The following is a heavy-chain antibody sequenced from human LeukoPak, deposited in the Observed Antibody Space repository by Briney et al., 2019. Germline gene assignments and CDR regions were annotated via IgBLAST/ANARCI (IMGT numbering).Heavy chain of an antibody. D-gene: IGHD2-2*01. CDR2: TNPKSGGT. CDR3: AREEYGFDP. V-gene: IGHV1-2*02. Sequence: ASVKVSCKASGYTFTGYYMHWVQQAPGQGLEWMGWTNPKSGGTNYAQKFQGRVTMTRDTSIHTAYMELSRLRSDDTAVYYCAREEYGFDPWGQGTLVTVSS. J-gene: IGHJ5*02. CDR1: GYTFTGYY.